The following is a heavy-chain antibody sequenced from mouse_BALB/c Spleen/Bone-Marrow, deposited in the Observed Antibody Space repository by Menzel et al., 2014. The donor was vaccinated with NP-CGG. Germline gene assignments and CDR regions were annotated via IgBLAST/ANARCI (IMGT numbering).Heavy chain of an antibody. D-gene: IGHD2-14*01. Sequence: EVKLQESGPGLVKPSQSLSLTCSVTGYSITSGYYWNWIRQFPGNKLEWMGYISYDGSNNYNPSLKNRISITRDTSKNQFFLKLNSVTTEDTATYYCARGGYDGREFAYWGQGTLVTVSA. CDR1: GYSITSGYY. CDR3: ARGGYDGREFAY. CDR2: ISYDGSN. J-gene: IGHJ3*01. V-gene: IGHV3-6*02.